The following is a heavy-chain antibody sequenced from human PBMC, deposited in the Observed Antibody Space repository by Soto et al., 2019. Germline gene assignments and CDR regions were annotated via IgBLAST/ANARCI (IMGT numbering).Heavy chain of an antibody. V-gene: IGHV4-30-4*01. D-gene: IGHD5-12*01. CDR2: IYYSGST. J-gene: IGHJ6*02. CDR3: ARRPRLVGMEV. CDR1: GGSISSGDYY. Sequence: PSETLSLTCTVSGGSISSGDYYWSWIRQPPGKGLEWIGYIYYSGSTYYNPSLKSRVTISVDTSKNQFSLKLSSVTAADTAVYYCARRPRLVGMEVWGQGTTVTVSS.